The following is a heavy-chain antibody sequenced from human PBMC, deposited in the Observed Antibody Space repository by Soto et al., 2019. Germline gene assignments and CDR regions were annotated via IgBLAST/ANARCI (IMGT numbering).Heavy chain of an antibody. CDR3: ARVGYGSGSYHFDY. Sequence: EVQLVESGGGLVQPGGSLRLSCAASGFTFSSCWTHWVRQAPGKGLVWVSRINSDGSTTSYTDSVKGRFTISRDNAKNTLYLQMNSLRAEDTAVYYCARVGYGSGSYHFDYWGQGTLVTVSS. V-gene: IGHV3-74*01. J-gene: IGHJ4*02. CDR1: GFTFSSCW. D-gene: IGHD3-10*01. CDR2: INSDGSTT.